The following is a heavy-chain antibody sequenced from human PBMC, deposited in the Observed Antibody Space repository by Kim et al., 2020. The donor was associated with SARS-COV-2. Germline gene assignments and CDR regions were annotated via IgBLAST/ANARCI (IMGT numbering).Heavy chain of an antibody. Sequence: GGSLRLSCAASGFTFSSYAMHWVRQAPGKGLEWVAVISYDGSNKYYADSVKGRFTISRDNSKNTLYLQMNSLRAEDTAVYYCARALAVAANPALYFYWGQGTLVTVSS. CDR2: ISYDGSNK. D-gene: IGHD6-19*01. J-gene: IGHJ4*02. CDR3: ARALAVAANPALYFY. CDR1: GFTFSSYA. V-gene: IGHV3-30*04.